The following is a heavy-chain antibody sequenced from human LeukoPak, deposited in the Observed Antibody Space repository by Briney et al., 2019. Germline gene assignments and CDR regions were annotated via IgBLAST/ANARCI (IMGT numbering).Heavy chain of an antibody. Sequence: PGGSLRLSCAASGSSVSTNYMNWVRQAPGKGLEWVSVIYSGGSTYYADSVKGRFTISRDNSKNTLYLQMNGLRDEDTAVYYCAKERGSTTHFDYWGQGTLVTVSS. V-gene: IGHV3-53*01. CDR3: AKERGSTTHFDY. D-gene: IGHD2-2*01. CDR2: IYSGGST. J-gene: IGHJ4*02. CDR1: GSSVSTNY.